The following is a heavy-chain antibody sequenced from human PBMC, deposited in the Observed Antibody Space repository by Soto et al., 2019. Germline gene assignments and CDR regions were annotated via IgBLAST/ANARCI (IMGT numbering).Heavy chain of an antibody. CDR1: GFTFSSYS. CDR3: ARERESSGLTTFCYYYGMDV. Sequence: EVQLVESGGGLVKPGGSLRLSCAASGFTFSSYSMNWVRQAPGKGLEWVSSISSSSSYIYYADSEKGRFTISRDNAKNSLYLQMNSLRAEDTAVYYCARERESSGLTTFCYYYGMDVWGQGTTVTVSS. D-gene: IGHD6-19*01. V-gene: IGHV3-21*01. J-gene: IGHJ6*02. CDR2: ISSSSSYI.